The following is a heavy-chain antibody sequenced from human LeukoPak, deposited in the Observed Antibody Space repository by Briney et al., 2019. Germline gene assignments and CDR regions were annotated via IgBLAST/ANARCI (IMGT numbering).Heavy chain of an antibody. CDR2: IGNKANSYTT. D-gene: IGHD3-10*01. Sequence: GGSLRLSCAAFSDQYMDWVRQAPGKGLEWVGRIGNKANSYTTEYAASVKGRFTISRDDSKNTLYLQMNSLKTEDTAVYYCTTGITMVRGVIHLIDYWGQGTLVTVSS. CDR1: SDQY. CDR3: TTGITMVRGVIHLIDY. J-gene: IGHJ4*02. V-gene: IGHV3-72*01.